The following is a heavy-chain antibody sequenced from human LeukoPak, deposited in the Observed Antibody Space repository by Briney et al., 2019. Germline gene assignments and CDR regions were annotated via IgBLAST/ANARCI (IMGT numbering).Heavy chain of an antibody. D-gene: IGHD3-16*02. CDR3: ARDRYDYVWGSYRLDY. CDR2: ISYDGSNK. V-gene: IGHV3-30*03. CDR1: GFTFSSYG. Sequence: GGSLRLSCAASGFTFSSYGMHWVRQAPGKGLEWVAVISYDGSNKYYADSVKGRFTISRDNSKNTLYLQMNSLRAEDTAVYYCARDRYDYVWGSYRLDYWGQGTLVTVSS. J-gene: IGHJ4*02.